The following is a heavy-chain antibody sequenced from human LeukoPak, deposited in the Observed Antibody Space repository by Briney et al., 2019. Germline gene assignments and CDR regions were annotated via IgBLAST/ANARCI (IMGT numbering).Heavy chain of an antibody. D-gene: IGHD3/OR15-3a*01. CDR1: GGSISSIGYY. Sequence: SETLSLTCTVSGGSISSIGYYWGWIRQPPGKVLECIGHIYYTGSTYYKPSLESRVTISVDTAKNQISLKLSSVTAADTAVYYCARYEEFSTGYSASSPRHYFDHWGQGTLVTVSS. J-gene: IGHJ4*02. V-gene: IGHV4-61*05. CDR3: ARYEEFSTGYSASSPRHYFDH. CDR2: IYYTGST.